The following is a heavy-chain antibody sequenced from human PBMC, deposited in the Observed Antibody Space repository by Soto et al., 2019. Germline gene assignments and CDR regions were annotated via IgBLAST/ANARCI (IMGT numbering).Heavy chain of an antibody. V-gene: IGHV4-61*10. J-gene: IGHJ5*02. CDR3: ARGYANYELVNPTKRRVFFDT. Sequence: SETRSLSCTLSADSVIVRSSSWSWVRHSAGKEMEYIRHIYSDRFSNYSPSLKSRVTMSVDTSKNQFSLKVTSVTAADPAVYFCARGYANYELVNPTKRRVFFDTWGQGTLVTVSS. CDR2: IYSDRFS. CDR1: ADSVIVRSSS. D-gene: IGHD1-7*01.